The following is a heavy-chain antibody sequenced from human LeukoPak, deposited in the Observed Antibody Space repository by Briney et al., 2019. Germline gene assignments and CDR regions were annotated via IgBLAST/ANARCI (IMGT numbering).Heavy chain of an antibody. V-gene: IGHV4-39*06. J-gene: IGHJ3*01. CDR3: ASDIGVLDAFDV. CDR1: GDSISSSNYY. CDR2: MYYGGGT. Sequence: SETLSLTCSVSGDSISSSNYYWGWIRQPPGRGLEWIGFMYYGGGTYFNPSLKSRVIISADTSKNQFPLKLSSVTAADTAVYYCASDIGVLDAFDVWGQGTTVTVSS. D-gene: IGHD3-3*01.